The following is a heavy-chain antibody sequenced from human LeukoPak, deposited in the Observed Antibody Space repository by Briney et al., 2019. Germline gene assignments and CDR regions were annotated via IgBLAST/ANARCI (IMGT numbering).Heavy chain of an antibody. Sequence: SETLSLTCTVSGDSMSSHYWSWIRQPPGKGLEWIGYIYYSGSTNYNPSLKSRVTISVDTSKNQFSLKLSSVTAADTAVYYCARRARYSYGGNYYYGMDVWGQGTTVTVSS. CDR1: GDSMSSHY. V-gene: IGHV4-59*08. CDR3: ARRARYSYGGNYYYGMDV. CDR2: IYYSGST. J-gene: IGHJ6*02. D-gene: IGHD5-18*01.